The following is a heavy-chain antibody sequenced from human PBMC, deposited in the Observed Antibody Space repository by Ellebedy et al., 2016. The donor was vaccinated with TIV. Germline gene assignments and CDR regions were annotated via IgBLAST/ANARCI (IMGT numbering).Heavy chain of an antibody. V-gene: IGHV3-30-3*01. CDR2: ISYDGSNK. D-gene: IGHD5-12*01. CDR3: ARASGYDSRGYYYYGMDV. Sequence: GESLKISCAASGFTFSSYAMHWVRQAPGKGLEWVAVISYDGSNKYYADSVKGRFTISRDNSKNTLYLQMNSLRAEDTAVYYCARASGYDSRGYYYYGMDVWGQGTTVTVSS. CDR1: GFTFSSYA. J-gene: IGHJ6*02.